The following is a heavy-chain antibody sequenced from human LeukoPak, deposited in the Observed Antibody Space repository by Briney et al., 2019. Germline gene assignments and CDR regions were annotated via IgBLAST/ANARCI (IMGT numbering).Heavy chain of an antibody. CDR2: IIPIFGTA. J-gene: IGHJ5*02. CDR3: ARESGYSGYGRGWFDP. CDR1: GGTFSSYA. Sequence: SVEVSCKAPGGTFSSYAISWVRQAPGQGLEWMGGIIPIFGTANYAQKFQGRVTITTDESTSTAYMELSSLRSEDTAVYYCARESGYSGYGRGWFDPWGQGTLVTVSS. V-gene: IGHV1-69*05. D-gene: IGHD5-12*01.